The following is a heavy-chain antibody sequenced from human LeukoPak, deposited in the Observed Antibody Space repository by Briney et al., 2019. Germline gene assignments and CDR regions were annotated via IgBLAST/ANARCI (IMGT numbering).Heavy chain of an antibody. J-gene: IGHJ4*02. CDR3: ARGGENFFDY. CDR2: IWFDGSKE. D-gene: IGHD3-10*01. Sequence: PGGSLRLSCAASGFTFSRFGMHWVRQAPGKGPEWVAVIWFDGSKEYYAGSVKGRFNISRDNSKNTLYLQLDSLGAGDTAVYYCARGGENFFDYWGQGTLVTVSS. CDR1: GFTFSRFG. V-gene: IGHV3-33*01.